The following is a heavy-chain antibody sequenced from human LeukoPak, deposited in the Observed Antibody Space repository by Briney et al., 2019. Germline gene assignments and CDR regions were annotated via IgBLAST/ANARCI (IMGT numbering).Heavy chain of an antibody. CDR2: ISAYNGNT. CDR1: GYTFTSYG. D-gene: IGHD3-10*01. CDR3: ARALRYYYGSEGYYFDY. V-gene: IGHV1-18*01. J-gene: IGHJ4*02. Sequence: ASVKLSCKASGYTFTSYGISWVRQAPGQGLEWMGWISAYNGNTNYAQKLQGRVTMTTDTSTSTAYMELRSLRSDDTAVYYCARALRYYYGSEGYYFDYWGQGTLVTVSS.